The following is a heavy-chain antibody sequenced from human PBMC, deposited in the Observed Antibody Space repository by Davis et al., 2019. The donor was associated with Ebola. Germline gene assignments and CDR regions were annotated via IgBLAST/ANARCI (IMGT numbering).Heavy chain of an antibody. Sequence: GESLKISCAASGITFSSYAMSWVRQAPGKGLEWVSAITSSGDKTYYADSVRGRFTISRDNSKNTLYLQMNSLRAEDTAVYYCAKPRPQEGAGWWNFDCWGQGTLVTVSS. V-gene: IGHV3-23*01. D-gene: IGHD2-15*01. J-gene: IGHJ4*02. CDR2: ITSSGDKT. CDR1: GITFSSYA. CDR3: AKPRPQEGAGWWNFDC.